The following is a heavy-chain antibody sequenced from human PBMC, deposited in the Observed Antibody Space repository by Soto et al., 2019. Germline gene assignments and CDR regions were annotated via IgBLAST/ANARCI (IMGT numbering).Heavy chain of an antibody. CDR3: ARDPLATPVT. V-gene: IGHV3-48*01. CDR2: ISSSGNTI. Sequence: GGSLRLSCAASGFTFSSYSMNWVRQAPGKGLEWVSYISSSGNTIYYADSVKGRFTISRDNAKNSLYLQMNSLRAEDTAVYYCARDPLATPVTWGQGTLVTVSS. J-gene: IGHJ5*02. D-gene: IGHD2-15*01. CDR1: GFTFSSYS.